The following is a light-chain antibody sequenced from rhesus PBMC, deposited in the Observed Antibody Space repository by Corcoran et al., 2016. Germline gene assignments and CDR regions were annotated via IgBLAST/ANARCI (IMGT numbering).Light chain of an antibody. CDR2: RAS. CDR3: QQHDNFPLT. J-gene: IGKJ4*01. V-gene: IGKV1-69*01. Sequence: DIQMTQSPSSLSASVGDRVTITCRASQDIRNWLAWYQQKPGKAPKLLIYRASNLETGVPSRFSGSGSGTDFTLTISSLQPEDIATYYCQQHDNFPLTFGGGTKVEIK. CDR1: QDIRNW.